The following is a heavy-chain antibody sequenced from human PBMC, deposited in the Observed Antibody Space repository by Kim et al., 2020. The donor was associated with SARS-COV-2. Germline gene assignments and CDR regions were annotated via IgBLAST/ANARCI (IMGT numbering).Heavy chain of an antibody. V-gene: IGHV3-9*01. CDR2: ISWNRGSI. Sequence: GGSLRLSCAASGFTFDDYAMHWVRQAPGKGLEWVSGISWNRGSIGYADSVKGRFTISRDNAKNSLYLQMNSLRAEDTALYYCAKGPYSGYGYYFDYWGQGTLVTVSS. CDR1: GFTFDDYA. CDR3: AKGPYSGYGYYFDY. J-gene: IGHJ4*02. D-gene: IGHD5-12*01.